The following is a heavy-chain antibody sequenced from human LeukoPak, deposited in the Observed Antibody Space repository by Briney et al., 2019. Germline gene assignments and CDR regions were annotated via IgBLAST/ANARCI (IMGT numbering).Heavy chain of an antibody. V-gene: IGHV4-59*01. D-gene: IGHD3-10*01. CDR2: IYYSGST. CDR3: ARVEYGSGPGV. CDR1: GGSISSYY. Sequence: PSETLSPTCTVSGGSISSYYWSWIRQPPGKGLEWIGYIYYSGSTNYNPSLKSRVTISVDTSKNQFSLKLSSVTAADTAVYYCARVEYGSGPGVWGQGTLVTVSS. J-gene: IGHJ4*02.